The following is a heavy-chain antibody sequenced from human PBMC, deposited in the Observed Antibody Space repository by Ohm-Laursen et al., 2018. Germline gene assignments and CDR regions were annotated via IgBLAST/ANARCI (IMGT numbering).Heavy chain of an antibody. CDR3: ARGVARGIWFDP. CDR1: GGSISSYY. CDR2: IYYSGST. Sequence: SDTLSLTCIVSGGSISSYYWSWIRQPPGKGLEWIGYIYYSGSTNYNPSLKSRVTISVDTSKNQFSLKLSSVTAADTAVYYCARGVARGIWFDPWGQGTLVTVSS. J-gene: IGHJ5*02. V-gene: IGHV4-59*07. D-gene: IGHD3-10*01.